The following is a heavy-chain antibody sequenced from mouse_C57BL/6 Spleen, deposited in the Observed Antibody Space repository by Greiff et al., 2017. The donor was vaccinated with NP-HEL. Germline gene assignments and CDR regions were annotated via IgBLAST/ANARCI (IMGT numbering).Heavy chain of an antibody. J-gene: IGHJ2*01. CDR3: ARLTGMDY. D-gene: IGHD4-1*01. CDR2: ISSGGSYT. V-gene: IGHV5-6*02. CDR1: GFTFSSYG. Sequence: DVMLVESGGDLVKPGGSLKLSCAASGFTFSSYGMSWVRQTPDKRLEWVATISSGGSYTYYPDSVKGRFTISRDNAKNTLYLQMSSLKSEDTAMYYCARLTGMDYWGQGTTLTVSS.